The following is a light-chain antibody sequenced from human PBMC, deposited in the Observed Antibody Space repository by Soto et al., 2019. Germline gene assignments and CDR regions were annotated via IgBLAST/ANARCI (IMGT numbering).Light chain of an antibody. CDR2: AAS. Sequence: DIQMTQSPSTLSASVGARVTITCRASQSISSYLNWYQQKLGKAPKLMSYAASTLQIGVPSRFSGGGSGTDFTLTISSLQPEDFATYYCQQLNSYHITFGQGTRLEIK. CDR3: QQLNSYHIT. CDR1: QSISSY. J-gene: IGKJ5*01. V-gene: IGKV1-9*01.